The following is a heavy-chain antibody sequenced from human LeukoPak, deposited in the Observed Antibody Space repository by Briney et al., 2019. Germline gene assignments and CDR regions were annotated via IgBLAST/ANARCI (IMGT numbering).Heavy chain of an antibody. D-gene: IGHD6-13*01. J-gene: IGHJ4*02. CDR2: IGHSGRT. CDR3: ARARESMTTAGSYFDF. V-gene: IGHV4-30-2*01. Sequence: GSGLEWIGDIGHSGRTKYNASLRSRVTISLGRSNNQFSLRLNPVTAAVTAVYYCARARESMTTAGSYFDFWGQGTLVTVSS.